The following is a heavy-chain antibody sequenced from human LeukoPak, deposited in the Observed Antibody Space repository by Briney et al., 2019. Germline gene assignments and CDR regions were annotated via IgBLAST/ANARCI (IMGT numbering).Heavy chain of an antibody. D-gene: IGHD2-15*01. V-gene: IGHV4-61*10. Sequence: PSQTLSLTCTVSGDSISSGDYYWSWIRQPAGKGLEWIGYIYYSGSTNYNPSLKRRVTISVDTSKNQFSLKLSSVTAADTAVYYCARTTEGYCRGRSCYSYYYYMDVWGKGTTVTVSS. CDR2: IYYSGST. CDR1: GDSISSGDYY. J-gene: IGHJ6*03. CDR3: ARTTEGYCRGRSCYSYYYYMDV.